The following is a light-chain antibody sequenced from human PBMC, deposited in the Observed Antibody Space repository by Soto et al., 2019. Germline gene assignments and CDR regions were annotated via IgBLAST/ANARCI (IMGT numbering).Light chain of an antibody. CDR1: QSVSSTY. CDR2: RSS. Sequence: EIVLTQSPGTLSLSPGERATLSCRASQSVSSTYLAWYQQQPGQAPRLLIYRSSSRATGIPDRFSGSGSGTDFTLTISRLEPEAFAVYYWQHYGSSPPMYTLGQGTKLEIK. J-gene: IGKJ2*01. V-gene: IGKV3-20*01. CDR3: QHYGSSPPMYT.